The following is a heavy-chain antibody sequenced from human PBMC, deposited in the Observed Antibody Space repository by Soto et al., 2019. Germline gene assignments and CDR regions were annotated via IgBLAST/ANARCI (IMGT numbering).Heavy chain of an antibody. V-gene: IGHV3-23*01. CDR1: GFTFSSYA. D-gene: IGHD6-6*01. Sequence: GGSLRLSCAASGFTFSSYAMSWVRQAPGKGLEWVSAISGSGGSTYYADSVKGRFTISRDNSKNTLYLQMNSLRAEDTAVYYCAKVVGYSSSPDYYYMDVWGKGTTVTVSS. CDR3: AKVVGYSSSPDYYYMDV. J-gene: IGHJ6*03. CDR2: ISGSGGST.